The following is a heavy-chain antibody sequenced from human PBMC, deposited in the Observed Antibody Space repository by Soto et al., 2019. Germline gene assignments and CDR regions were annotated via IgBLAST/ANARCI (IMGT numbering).Heavy chain of an antibody. CDR1: GFTLSDYW. Sequence: PGGSLRLSCAASGFTLSDYWTSWVRQAPGKGLEWVANINSDGSRKYYVDSVKGRFTISRDNAKNSLYLQMNSLRAEDTAVYYCARDHYGPGWFDPWGQETLVTVSS. D-gene: IGHD3-10*01. CDR2: INSDGSRK. J-gene: IGHJ5*02. V-gene: IGHV3-7*03. CDR3: ARDHYGPGWFDP.